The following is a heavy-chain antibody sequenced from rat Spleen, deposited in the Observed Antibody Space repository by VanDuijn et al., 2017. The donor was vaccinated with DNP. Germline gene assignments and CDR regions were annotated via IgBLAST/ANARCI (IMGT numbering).Heavy chain of an antibody. CDR2: ISTGGGST. D-gene: IGHD1-1*01. J-gene: IGHJ2*01. CDR3: ARLGIYYYNGPY. Sequence: EVQLVESGGGLVHPGGSLKLSCVASGFPFNNYDMAWVRQAPTRGLEWVASISTGGGSTYYRDSVKGRFTVSRNNPRSILYLQMDSLRSEDTATYYCARLGIYYYNGPYWGQGVMVTVSS. CDR1: GFPFNNYD. V-gene: IGHV5-25*01.